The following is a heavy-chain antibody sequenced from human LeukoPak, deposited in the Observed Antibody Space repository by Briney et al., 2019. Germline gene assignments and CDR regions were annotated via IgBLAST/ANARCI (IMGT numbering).Heavy chain of an antibody. CDR2: INPNSGGT. D-gene: IGHD3-3*01. J-gene: IGHJ6*02. CDR3: ARPTIFGVDASGMDV. Sequence: ASVKVSCKASGYTFTGYYMHWVRQAPGQGLEWMGWINPNSGGTNYAQKFQGRVTMTRDTSISTAYMELSRLRSDDTAVYYCARPTIFGVDASGMDVWGQGTTVTVPS. V-gene: IGHV1-2*02. CDR1: GYTFTGYY.